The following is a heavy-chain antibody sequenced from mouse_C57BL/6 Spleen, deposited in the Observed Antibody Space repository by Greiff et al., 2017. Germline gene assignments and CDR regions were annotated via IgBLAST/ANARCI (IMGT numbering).Heavy chain of an antibody. J-gene: IGHJ2*01. CDR2: ISSGGSYT. CDR1: GFTFSSYG. CDR3: ARRDSYYFDY. D-gene: IGHD2-12*01. Sequence: EVMLVESGGDLVKPGGSLKLSCAASGFTFSSYGMSWVRQTPDKRLEWVATISSGGSYTYYPDSVKGRFTISTDNANNTLYLQMLRLKSEDTSMYYCARRDSYYFDYWGQGTTLTVSS. V-gene: IGHV5-6*02.